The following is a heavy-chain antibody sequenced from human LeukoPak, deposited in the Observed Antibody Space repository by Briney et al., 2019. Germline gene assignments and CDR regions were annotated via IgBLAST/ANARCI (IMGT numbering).Heavy chain of an antibody. J-gene: IGHJ5*02. V-gene: IGHV3-23*01. D-gene: IGHD3-10*01. Sequence: GGSLRLSCAASGFTFSTYAMSWVRQAPGKGLEWVSAISGSGGSTYYADSVKGRFTISRDNSKNTLYLQMNSLRAEDTAVYYCAKHFVRPSLLWFGESTLNWFDPWGQGTLVTVSS. CDR1: GFTFSTYA. CDR2: ISGSGGST. CDR3: AKHFVRPSLLWFGESTLNWFDP.